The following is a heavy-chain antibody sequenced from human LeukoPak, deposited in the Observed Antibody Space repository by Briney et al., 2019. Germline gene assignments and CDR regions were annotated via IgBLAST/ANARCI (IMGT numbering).Heavy chain of an antibody. V-gene: IGHV1-46*01. D-gene: IGHD4-11*01. Sequence: GASVKVSSTASGYTFISYYIHWVRHAPGQGLEWMGIINPSGGSTRYEQKFQGRVTMTRDTSTGTIYMELSSLRSEDTAVYFCARDSGTVSDAFDIWGQGTMVTVSS. CDR2: INPSGGST. CDR1: GYTFISYY. J-gene: IGHJ3*02. CDR3: ARDSGTVSDAFDI.